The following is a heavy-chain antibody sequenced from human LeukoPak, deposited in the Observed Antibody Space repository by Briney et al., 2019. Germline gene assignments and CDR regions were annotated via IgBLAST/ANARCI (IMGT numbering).Heavy chain of an antibody. CDR3: ARWVSTSYDAFDI. D-gene: IGHD6-6*01. CDR1: GFTFSYYA. CDR2: ISSDGGST. J-gene: IGHJ3*02. V-gene: IGHV3-64*01. Sequence: GGSLRLSCAASGFTFSYYAMHWVRQAPGKGLEYVSAISSDGGSTYYANSVKGRFTISRDNSKNMLYLQMGSLRAEDMAVYYCARWVSTSYDAFDIWGQETMVTVSS.